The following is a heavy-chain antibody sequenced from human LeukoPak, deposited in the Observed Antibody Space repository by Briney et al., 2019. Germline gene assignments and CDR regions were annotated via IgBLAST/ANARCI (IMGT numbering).Heavy chain of an antibody. V-gene: IGHV1-58*01. D-gene: IGHD5-24*01. CDR3: AAVEMATNPGYFDY. J-gene: IGHJ4*02. CDR2: IVVGSGNT. CDR1: GFTFTSSA. Sequence: SVKVSCKASGFTFTSSAVQWVRQARGQRLEWIGWIVVGSGNTNYAQKFQERVTITRDMSTSTAYMELSSLRSEDTAVYYCAAVEMATNPGYFDYWGQGTLVTVSS.